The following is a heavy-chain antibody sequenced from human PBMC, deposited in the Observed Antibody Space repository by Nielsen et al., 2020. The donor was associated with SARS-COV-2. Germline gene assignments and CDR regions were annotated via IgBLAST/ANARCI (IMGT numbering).Heavy chain of an antibody. J-gene: IGHJ5*02. Sequence: GESLKISCAASGFAFSSYSMNWVRQAPGKGLEWVSYISSSSSTIYYADSVKGRFTISRDNAKNSLYLQMNSLRDEDTAVYYCAREGGYGFDPWGQGTLVTVSS. D-gene: IGHD3-16*01. CDR3: AREGGYGFDP. CDR1: GFAFSSYS. V-gene: IGHV3-48*02. CDR2: ISSSSSTI.